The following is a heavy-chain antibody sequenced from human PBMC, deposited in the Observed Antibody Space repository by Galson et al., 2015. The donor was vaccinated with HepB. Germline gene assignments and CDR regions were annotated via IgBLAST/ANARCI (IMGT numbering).Heavy chain of an antibody. J-gene: IGHJ4*02. CDR1: GFTFSSYS. Sequence: SLRLSCAASGFTFSSYSMNWVRQAPGKGLEWVSYISSSSSTIYYADSVKGRFTISRDNAKNSLYLQMNSLRDEDTAVYYCARDPGVVPAAPTFDYWGQGTLVTVSS. CDR3: ARDPGVVPAAPTFDY. V-gene: IGHV3-48*02. D-gene: IGHD2-2*01. CDR2: ISSSSSTI.